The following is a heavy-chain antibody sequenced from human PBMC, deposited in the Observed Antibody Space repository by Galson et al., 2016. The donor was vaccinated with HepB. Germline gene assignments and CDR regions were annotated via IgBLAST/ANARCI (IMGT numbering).Heavy chain of an antibody. J-gene: IGHJ6*04. Sequence: SLRLSCAASGFTFSDYYMSWVRQPPGKGLEYIAYIDSSRTITYYADAVRGRFTMSRDNSKNTLYLQMNSLRAEDTAVYYCASTPSSSIDFYYYGMDVWGKGTTVTVSS. CDR2: IDSSRTIT. CDR3: ASTPSSSIDFYYYGMDV. V-gene: IGHV3-11*01. D-gene: IGHD6-6*01. CDR1: GFTFSDYY.